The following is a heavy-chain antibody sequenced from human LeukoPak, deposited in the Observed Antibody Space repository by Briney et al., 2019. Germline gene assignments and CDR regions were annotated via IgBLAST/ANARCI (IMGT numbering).Heavy chain of an antibody. D-gene: IGHD6-19*01. J-gene: IGHJ4*02. CDR3: TVAGDFDY. CDR1: GVTLRGSS. V-gene: IGHV3-73*01. Sequence: PGGAPRPFCATPGVTLRGSSMHWVRPASRERGGWVGRIRSKANSYATAYAASVKGRFTISRDDSKNTAYLQMNSLKTEDTAVYYCTVAGDFDYWGQGTLVTVSS. CDR2: IRSKANSYAT.